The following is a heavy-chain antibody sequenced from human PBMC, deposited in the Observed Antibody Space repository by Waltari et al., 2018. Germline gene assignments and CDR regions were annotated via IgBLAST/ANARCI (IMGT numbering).Heavy chain of an antibody. J-gene: IGHJ4*02. V-gene: IGHV4-34*01. CDR3: VRSATISSSYYFDY. Sequence: QVQLQQWGAGLLKPSETLSLTCAVYGGSFSGYYWSWIRQPPGKGLEWIGEINHSGSTNYTPSLKGRVTISVATSKNQFSLKLSSVTAADTAVYYCVRSATISSSYYFDYWGQGTLVTVSS. CDR2: INHSGST. CDR1: GGSFSGYY. D-gene: IGHD6-6*01.